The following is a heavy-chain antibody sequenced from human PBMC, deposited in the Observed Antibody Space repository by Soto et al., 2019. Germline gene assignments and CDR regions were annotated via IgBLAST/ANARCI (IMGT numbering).Heavy chain of an antibody. Sequence: PGESLKLSCKGSGYSFTSYWIDWVRQMPGKGLEWMGIIYPADSDTRYSPSFQGQVTISADKSISTAYMELSSLRSEDTAVYYCARDYYDSSGYSPLYYYYGMDVWGQGTTVTVSS. D-gene: IGHD3-22*01. CDR2: IYPADSDT. V-gene: IGHV5-51*01. CDR3: ARDYYDSSGYSPLYYYYGMDV. J-gene: IGHJ6*02. CDR1: GYSFTSYW.